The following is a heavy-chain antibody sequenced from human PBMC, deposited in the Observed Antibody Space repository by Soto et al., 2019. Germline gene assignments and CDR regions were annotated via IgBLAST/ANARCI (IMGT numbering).Heavy chain of an antibody. CDR3: ARTVGIYYDSSGYYDYYGMDV. CDR2: IDPSDSYT. J-gene: IGHJ6*02. V-gene: IGHV5-10-1*01. CDR1: GYSFTSYW. D-gene: IGHD3-22*01. Sequence: PGESLKISCKGSGYSFTSYWISWVRQMPGKGLEWMGRIDPSDSYTNYSPSFQGHVTISADKSISTAYLQWSSLKASDTAMYYCARTVGIYYDSSGYYDYYGMDVWGQGTTVTVSS.